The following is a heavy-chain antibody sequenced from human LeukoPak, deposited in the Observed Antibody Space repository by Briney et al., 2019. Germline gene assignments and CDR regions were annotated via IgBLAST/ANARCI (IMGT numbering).Heavy chain of an antibody. V-gene: IGHV3-64*01. D-gene: IGHD1-1*01. CDR1: GFTDSSNY. CDR2: ISSNGGST. Sequence: GGSLRLSCAASGFTDSSNYMSWVRQAPGKGLEYVSAISSNGGSTYYANSVKGRFTISRDNSENTLYLQMGSLRAEDMAVYYCARVRPGYYFDYWGQGTLVTVSS. J-gene: IGHJ4*02. CDR3: ARVRPGYYFDY.